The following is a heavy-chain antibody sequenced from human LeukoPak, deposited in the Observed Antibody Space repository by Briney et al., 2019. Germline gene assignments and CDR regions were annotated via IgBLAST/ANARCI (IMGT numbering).Heavy chain of an antibody. J-gene: IGHJ4*02. Sequence: GGSLRLSCAASGFTFSSYAMSWVRQAPGKGLEWVSAISGSGGGTYYADSVKGRFTISRDNSKNTLYLQMNSLRAEDTAVYYCVTYGDYVAFDYWGQGTLVTVSS. D-gene: IGHD4-17*01. CDR3: VTYGDYVAFDY. CDR2: ISGSGGGT. V-gene: IGHV3-23*01. CDR1: GFTFSSYA.